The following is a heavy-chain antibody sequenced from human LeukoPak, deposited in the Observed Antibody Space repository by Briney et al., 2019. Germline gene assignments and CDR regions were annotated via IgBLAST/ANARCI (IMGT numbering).Heavy chain of an antibody. D-gene: IGHD3-22*01. CDR3: ARENYYGSSGYDY. CDR2: IWYDGSNK. CDR1: GFTFSSYG. Sequence: PGLSLRLSCAASGFTFSSYGMHWVRQAPGKGLEWVAVIWYDGSNKYYADSVKGRFTISRDNSKNTLYLQMNSLRAEDTAVYYCARENYYGSSGYDYWGQGTLVTVSS. V-gene: IGHV3-33*01. J-gene: IGHJ4*02.